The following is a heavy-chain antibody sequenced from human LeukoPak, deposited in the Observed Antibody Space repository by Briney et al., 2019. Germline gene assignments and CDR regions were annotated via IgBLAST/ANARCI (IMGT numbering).Heavy chain of an antibody. CDR2: MNPNSGNT. V-gene: IGHV1-8*03. CDR1: GYTFTSYD. Sequence: GASVKVSCKASGYTFTSYDINWVRQATGQGLEWMGWMNPNSGNTGYAQKFQGRVTITRNTFISTAYMELSSLRSEDTAVYYCARVRSGYAPRYYYYMDVWGKGTTVTVSS. D-gene: IGHD5-12*01. CDR3: ARVRSGYAPRYYYYMDV. J-gene: IGHJ6*03.